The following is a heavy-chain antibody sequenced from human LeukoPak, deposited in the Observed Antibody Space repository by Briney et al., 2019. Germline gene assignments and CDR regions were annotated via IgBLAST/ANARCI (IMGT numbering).Heavy chain of an antibody. Sequence: ASVKVSCKASGYTFTGYYMHWVRQAPGQGLEWMGWINPNSGGTNYAQKFQGRVTMTRDTSISTAYMELSRLRSDDTAVYYCARARRSGARLIDYWGQGTLVTVSS. V-gene: IGHV1-2*02. CDR1: GYTFTGYY. CDR2: INPNSGGT. J-gene: IGHJ4*02. CDR3: ARARRSGARLIDY. D-gene: IGHD2-15*01.